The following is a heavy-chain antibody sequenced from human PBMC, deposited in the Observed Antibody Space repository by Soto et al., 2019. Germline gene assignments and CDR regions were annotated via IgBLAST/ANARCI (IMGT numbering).Heavy chain of an antibody. CDR2: IYYSGST. Sequence: PSETLSLTCTVSGGSISSGDYYWSWIRQPPGKGLEWIGYIYYSGSTYFNPSLKSRVTISVDTSKNQFSLKLSSVTAADTAVYYCARGGSYGEYYYYGMDVWGQGTTVTVSS. J-gene: IGHJ6*02. CDR3: ARGGSYGEYYYYGMDV. V-gene: IGHV4-30-4*01. CDR1: GGSISSGDYY. D-gene: IGHD3-16*01.